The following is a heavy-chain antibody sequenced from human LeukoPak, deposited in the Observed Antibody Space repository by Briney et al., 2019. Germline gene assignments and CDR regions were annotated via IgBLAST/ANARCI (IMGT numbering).Heavy chain of an antibody. V-gene: IGHV3-9*01. CDR2: ISWNSGSI. CDR1: GFTFNDFA. CDR3: ASGSYYSY. J-gene: IGHJ4*02. Sequence: GGSLRLSCAASGFTFNDFAMHWVRQTPGKGLEWVSGISWNSGSIGYADSVKGRFTISRDNAKNTLYLQMNSLRAEDTAVYYCASGSYYSYWGQGTLVTVSS. D-gene: IGHD1-26*01.